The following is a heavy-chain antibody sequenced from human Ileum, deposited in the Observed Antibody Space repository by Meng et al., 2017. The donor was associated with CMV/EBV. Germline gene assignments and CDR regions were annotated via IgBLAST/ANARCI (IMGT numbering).Heavy chain of an antibody. D-gene: IGHD2-8*01. CDR2: IIAVFKTP. Sequence: QWVPSGGGVKMPGFSVKASCKSSGGRVNNYALSWVRQAPGQGLEWMGGIIAVFKTPNYAQKFQGRLTISADASTGTTYMELTGLTSEDTAVYYCARGFTNGWQPFDYWGQGTLVTVSS. J-gene: IGHJ4*02. CDR1: GGRVNNYA. CDR3: ARGFTNGWQPFDY. V-gene: IGHV1-69*12.